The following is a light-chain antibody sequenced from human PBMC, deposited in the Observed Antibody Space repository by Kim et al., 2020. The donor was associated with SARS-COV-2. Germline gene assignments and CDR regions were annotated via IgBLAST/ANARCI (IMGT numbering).Light chain of an antibody. V-gene: IGKV3-20*01. J-gene: IGKJ2*03. CDR1: QNIDNVF. CDR2: DTS. Sequence: SPGESATFSCRASQNIDNVFLTWYQQKPGQTPRLLIYDTSIRATGISDRFSGSGSGTDFTLTISRVEPEDFAVYHCQHYGYSPPYSFGQGTKLEI. CDR3: QHYGYSPPYS.